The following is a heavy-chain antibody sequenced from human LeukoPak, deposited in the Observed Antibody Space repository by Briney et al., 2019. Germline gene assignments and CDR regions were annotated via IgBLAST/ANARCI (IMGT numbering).Heavy chain of an antibody. J-gene: IGHJ5*02. CDR1: GGSISSSGYY. Sequence: SSETLSLTCTGSGGSISSSGYYWGWIRQPPGKGLEWIASIYYSGSTYYNPSLKSRVTISVDTSKNQLSLKLSSLTAADTAVYYCARHEYSGSYYGLSWFDPWGQGTLVTVSS. CDR3: ARHEYSGSYYGLSWFDP. D-gene: IGHD1-26*01. CDR2: IYYSGST. V-gene: IGHV4-39*01.